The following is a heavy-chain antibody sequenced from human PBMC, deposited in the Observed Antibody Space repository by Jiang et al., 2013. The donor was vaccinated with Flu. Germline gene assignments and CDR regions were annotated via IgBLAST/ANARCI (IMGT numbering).Heavy chain of an antibody. D-gene: IGHD1-26*01. CDR3: AREGWELRGGWVLDY. Sequence: SGDSVSSNSAAWNWIRQSPSRGLEWLGRTYYRSKWYNDYAVSVKSRITINPDTSKNQFSLQLNSVTPEDTAVYYCAREGWELRGGWVLDYWGQGTLVTVSS. CDR2: TYYRSKWYN. J-gene: IGHJ4*02. V-gene: IGHV6-1*01. CDR1: GDSVSSNSAA.